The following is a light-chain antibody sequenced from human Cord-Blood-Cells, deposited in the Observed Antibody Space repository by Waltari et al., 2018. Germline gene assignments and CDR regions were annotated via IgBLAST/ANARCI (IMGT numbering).Light chain of an antibody. J-gene: IGLJ3*02. CDR3: CSYAGSSTWV. CDR2: EGS. Sequence: QSALTQPASASGSPGQSITIPCTCTSSYFGSYNPVSWYQQHPGKAPKLMIYEGSKRPSGVSNRFSGSKSGNTASLTISGLQAEDEADYYCCSYAGSSTWVFGGGTKLTVL. CDR1: SSYFGSYNP. V-gene: IGLV2-23*01.